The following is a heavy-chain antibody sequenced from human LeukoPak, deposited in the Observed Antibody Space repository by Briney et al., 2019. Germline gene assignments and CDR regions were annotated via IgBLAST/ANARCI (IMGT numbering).Heavy chain of an antibody. J-gene: IGHJ4*02. D-gene: IGHD2-8*01. CDR1: GGSISSSSYY. CDR3: ARQRTNGVVPLLY. V-gene: IGHV4-39*01. Sequence: SETLSLTCTVSGGSISSSSYYWGWIRQPPGKGLEWIGSIYYSGSTYYNPSLKSRVTISVDTSKNQFSLKLSSVTAADTAVYYCARQRTNGVVPLLYWGQGTLVTVSS. CDR2: IYYSGST.